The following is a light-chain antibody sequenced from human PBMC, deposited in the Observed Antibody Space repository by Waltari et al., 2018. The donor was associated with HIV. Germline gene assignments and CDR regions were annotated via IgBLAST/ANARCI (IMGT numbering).Light chain of an antibody. CDR3: QVWDSSSDHPGVV. J-gene: IGLJ3*02. Sequence: SYVLTQPPSVSVAPGQTARITCGGNNTGTKSVPWYQQLPGQAPGLVVYDESDRPSGISERFSGSNSGSTATLTISRVEAGDEADYYCQVWDSSSDHPGVVFGGGTKLTVL. V-gene: IGLV3-21*02. CDR2: DES. CDR1: NTGTKS.